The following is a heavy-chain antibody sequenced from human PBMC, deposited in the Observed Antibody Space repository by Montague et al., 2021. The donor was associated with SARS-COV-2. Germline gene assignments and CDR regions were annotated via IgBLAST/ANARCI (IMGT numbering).Heavy chain of an antibody. CDR2: IDWDDDK. V-gene: IGHV2-70*11. D-gene: IGHD3-9*01. Sequence: PALVKPTQTLTLTCTFSRFSLSTSGMCVSWIRQPPGKALEWLARIDWDDDKYYSPPLETRLTISTDTSKHQVVLTMTKMDPVDTATYYCARRTYDILTGYDYGLDVWGQGTTVTASS. CDR1: RFSLSTSGMC. J-gene: IGHJ6*02. CDR3: ARRTYDILTGYDYGLDV.